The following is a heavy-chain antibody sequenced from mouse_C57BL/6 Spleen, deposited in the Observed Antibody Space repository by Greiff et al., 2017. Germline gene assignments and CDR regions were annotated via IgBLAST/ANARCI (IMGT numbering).Heavy chain of an antibody. CDR2: INPSSGYT. CDR3: ARSWIDYAMYY. V-gene: IGHV1-4*01. CDR1: GYTFTSYT. Sequence: QVQLKQSGAELARPGASVKMSCKASGYTFTSYTMHWVKQRPGQGLEWIGYINPSSGYTKYNQKFKDKATLTADKSSSTAYMQLSSLTSEDSEVYYCARSWIDYAMYYWGQGTSVTVSS. J-gene: IGHJ4*01.